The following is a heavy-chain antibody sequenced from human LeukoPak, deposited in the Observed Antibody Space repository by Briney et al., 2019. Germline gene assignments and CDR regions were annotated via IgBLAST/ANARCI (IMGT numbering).Heavy chain of an antibody. CDR2: ISGSGGTT. CDR1: EFTFSNYA. CDR3: ARERGSSGGNTNGYFDY. V-gene: IGHV3-23*01. D-gene: IGHD4-23*01. Sequence: GGSLRLSCAASEFTFSNYAMSWVRQAPGKGLEWVSVISGSGGTTYSADSVKGRFTISRDNSKNTLYLQMNSLRAEDTAAYYCARERGSSGGNTNGYFDYWGQGAMVTVSS. J-gene: IGHJ4*02.